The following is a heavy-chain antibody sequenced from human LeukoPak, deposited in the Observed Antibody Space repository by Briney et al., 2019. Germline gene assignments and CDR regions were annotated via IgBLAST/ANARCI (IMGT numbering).Heavy chain of an antibody. J-gene: IGHJ4*02. CDR2: INTNTGNP. Sequence: ASVNVSCEASGYTFTNYAMNWVRQAPGQGLEWMGWINTNTGNPTYAQGFTGRFVFSLDTSVSTAYLQISSLKTEDTAVYYCARGNYYVDYWGQGTLVTVSS. V-gene: IGHV7-4-1*02. CDR1: GYTFTNYA. CDR3: ARGNYYVDY. D-gene: IGHD3-10*01.